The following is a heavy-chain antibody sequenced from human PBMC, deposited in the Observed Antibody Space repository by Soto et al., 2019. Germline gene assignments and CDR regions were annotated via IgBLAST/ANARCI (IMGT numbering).Heavy chain of an antibody. J-gene: IGHJ2*01. CDR3: AREKSVVFGMAHPYWYFDL. Sequence: SETLSLTCAVYGGSFSGYYWSWIRQPPGKGLEWIGEINHSGSTNYNPSLKSRLSMSLDTTKNQFSLKLTSVTAADTAVYYCAREKSVVFGMAHPYWYFDLWGRGTLVTVSS. V-gene: IGHV4-34*01. CDR1: GGSFSGYY. D-gene: IGHD3-3*01. CDR2: INHSGST.